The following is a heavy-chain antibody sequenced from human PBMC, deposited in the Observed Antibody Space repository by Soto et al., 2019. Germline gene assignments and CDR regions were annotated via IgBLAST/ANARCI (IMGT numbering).Heavy chain of an antibody. CDR3: ARAGKQYSSIAN. D-gene: IGHD6-13*01. CDR1: GFTFNNYW. V-gene: IGHV3-7*01. Sequence: PGGSLRLSCAASGFTFNNYWMSWIRQSPGKGPEWVGNINQDGNTKLYLDSVKGRFTISRDNAKNSLYLQMNSLRAEDTAVYYCARAGKQYSSIANWGQGTLVTVSS. J-gene: IGHJ4*02. CDR2: INQDGNTK.